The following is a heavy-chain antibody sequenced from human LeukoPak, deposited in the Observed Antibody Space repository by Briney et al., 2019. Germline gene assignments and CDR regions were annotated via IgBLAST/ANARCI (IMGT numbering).Heavy chain of an antibody. CDR2: IWYDGSNK. J-gene: IGHJ4*02. CDR3: ARDRGQWLVQGYFDY. CDR1: GFTFSSYG. V-gene: IGHV3-33*01. Sequence: GGSLRLSCAVSGFTFSSYGMHWVRQAPGKGLEWVAVIWYDGSNKYYADSVKGRFTISRDNSKNTLYLQMNSLRAEDTAVYYCARDRGQWLVQGYFDYWGQGTLVTVSS. D-gene: IGHD6-19*01.